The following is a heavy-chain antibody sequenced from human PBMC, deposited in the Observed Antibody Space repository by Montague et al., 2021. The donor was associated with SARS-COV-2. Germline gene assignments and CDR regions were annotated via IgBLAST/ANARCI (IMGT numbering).Heavy chain of an antibody. CDR3: AREITLIVGTTVSWRWGYGMDV. CDR1: GFTVSSNY. J-gene: IGHJ6*02. V-gene: IGHV3-53*01. CDR2: IYSGGST. D-gene: IGHD3-22*01. Sequence: SLRLSCAASGFTVSSNYMSWVRQAPGKGLEWVSVIYSGGSTYYADSVKGRFTISRDNSKNTLYLQMNSLRAEDTAVYYCAREITLIVGTTVSWRWGYGMDVWGQGTTVTVSS.